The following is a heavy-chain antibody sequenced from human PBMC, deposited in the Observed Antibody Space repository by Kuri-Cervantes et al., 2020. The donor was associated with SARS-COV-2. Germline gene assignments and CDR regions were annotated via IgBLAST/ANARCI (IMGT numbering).Heavy chain of an antibody. J-gene: IGHJ4*02. D-gene: IGHD1-1*01. V-gene: IGHV3-74*01. CDR1: GFTFSGHW. Sequence: ETLSLTCAASGFTFSGHWIHWVRQAPGKGLVWVSRINPDGSYTNNADSVKGRFTLSRDNAKNMLFLQMNSLRAEDTAVYYCVRDGDHWNFDYWGQGTLVNVSS. CDR3: VRDGDHWNFDY. CDR2: INPDGSYT.